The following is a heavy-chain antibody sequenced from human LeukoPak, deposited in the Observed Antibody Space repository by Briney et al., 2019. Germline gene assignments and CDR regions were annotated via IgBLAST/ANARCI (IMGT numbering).Heavy chain of an antibody. Sequence: SETLSLTCAVYGASFTGYYWSWIRQPPGKGLEWIGEINHSGSTNYNPSLKSRVTISVDTSKNKISLELSSVTAADTAVYYCARAKPDMITFGGVFDAFDIWGQGTMVTVSS. CDR2: INHSGST. D-gene: IGHD3-16*01. CDR3: ARAKPDMITFGGVFDAFDI. V-gene: IGHV4-34*01. CDR1: GASFTGYY. J-gene: IGHJ3*02.